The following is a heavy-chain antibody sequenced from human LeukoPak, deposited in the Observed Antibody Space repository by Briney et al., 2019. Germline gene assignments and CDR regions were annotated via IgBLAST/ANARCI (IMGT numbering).Heavy chain of an antibody. CDR3: ARQRGLGELAI. Sequence: SETLSLTCTVSGGSISSYYWSWIRQPPGKGLEWIGYIYYSGSTNYNPSLKSRVTISVDTSKNQFSLKLSSVTAADTAVYYCARQRGLGELAIWGQGTLVTVSS. D-gene: IGHD3-16*01. CDR1: GGSISSYY. J-gene: IGHJ4*02. V-gene: IGHV4-59*01. CDR2: IYYSGST.